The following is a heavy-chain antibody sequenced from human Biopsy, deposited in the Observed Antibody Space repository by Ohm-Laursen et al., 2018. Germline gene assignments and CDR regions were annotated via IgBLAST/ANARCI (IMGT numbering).Heavy chain of an antibody. J-gene: IGHJ4*02. Sequence: SLRLSCTASGFTFSSSWMTWVRQAPGKGLEWVASIKEDGSEKFYVDSVKGRFTISRNNTGNSVSLQMNSLRVDDTAVYFCARDPGWGALDYWGRGTLVTVSS. D-gene: IGHD3-10*01. CDR1: GFTFSSSW. CDR3: ARDPGWGALDY. V-gene: IGHV3-7*01. CDR2: IKEDGSEK.